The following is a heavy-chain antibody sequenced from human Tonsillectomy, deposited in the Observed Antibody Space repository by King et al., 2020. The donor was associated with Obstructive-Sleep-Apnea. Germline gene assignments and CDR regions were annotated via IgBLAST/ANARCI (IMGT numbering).Heavy chain of an antibody. CDR2: INSDGSST. CDR3: ARDPVPDRWNWFDP. CDR1: GFTFSSYW. Sequence: VQLVESGGGLVQPGGSLRLSCAASGFTFSSYWMHWVRQAPGKGLVWFSRINSDGSSTSYADSVKGRFTISRDNAKNTLSLQMNSLRAEDTAVYYCARDPVPDRWNWFDPWGQGTLVTVSS. D-gene: IGHD4-23*01. V-gene: IGHV3-74*01. J-gene: IGHJ5*02.